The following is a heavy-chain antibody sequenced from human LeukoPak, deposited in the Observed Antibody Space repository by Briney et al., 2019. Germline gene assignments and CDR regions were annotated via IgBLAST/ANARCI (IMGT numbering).Heavy chain of an antibody. J-gene: IGHJ6*02. V-gene: IGHV3-23*01. CDR1: GFTFSSYA. D-gene: IGHD3-3*01. CDR3: AKDLHTNYDFWSGYYLNYYYGMDV. CDR2: ISGSGGST. Sequence: GSLRLSCAASGFTFSSYAMSWVRQAPGKGLEWVSAISGSGGSTHYADSVKGRFTISRDNSKNTLYLQMNSLRAEDTAVYYCAKDLHTNYDFWSGYYLNYYYGMDVWGQGTTVTVSS.